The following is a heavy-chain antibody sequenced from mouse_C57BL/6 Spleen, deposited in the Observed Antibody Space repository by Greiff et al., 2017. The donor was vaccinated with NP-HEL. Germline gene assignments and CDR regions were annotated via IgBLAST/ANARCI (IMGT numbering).Heavy chain of an antibody. V-gene: IGHV1-80*01. Sequence: QVHVKQSGAELVKPGASVKISCKASGYAFSSYWMNWVKQRPGKGLEWIGQIYPGDGDTNYNGKFKGKATLTADKSSSTAYMQLSSLTSEDSAVYFCAREGGYDGYFLFAYWGQGTLVTVSA. CDR3: AREGGYDGYFLFAY. CDR1: GYAFSSYW. D-gene: IGHD2-3*01. CDR2: IYPGDGDT. J-gene: IGHJ3*01.